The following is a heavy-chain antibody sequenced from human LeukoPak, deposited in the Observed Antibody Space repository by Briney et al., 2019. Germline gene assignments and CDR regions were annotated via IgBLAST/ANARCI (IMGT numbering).Heavy chain of an antibody. D-gene: IGHD3-3*01. J-gene: IGHJ4*02. CDR1: GHTFTGYY. CDR2: INPNSGGT. V-gene: IGHV1-2*02. Sequence: ASVKVSCKASGHTFTGYYMHWVRQAPGQGLEWMGWINPNSGGTNYAQKFQGRVTMTRDTSISTAYMELSRLRSDDTAVYYCASLTRGYYDFWSGYPPVDYWGQGTLVTVSS. CDR3: ASLTRGYYDFWSGYPPVDY.